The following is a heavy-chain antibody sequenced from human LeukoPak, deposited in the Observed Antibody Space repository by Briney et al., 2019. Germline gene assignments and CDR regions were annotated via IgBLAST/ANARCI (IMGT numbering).Heavy chain of an antibody. V-gene: IGHV4-59*01. CDR1: GGSISSYY. CDR2: ISYSGST. J-gene: IGHJ4*02. CDR3: ARAVAAYSDFDY. D-gene: IGHD6-19*01. Sequence: SETLSLTCTVSGGSISSYYWSWLRQPPGKGLEWVGYISYSGSTNYNPSLKSRVTISVDTSKNQFSLKLSSVTAADTAVYYCARAVAAYSDFDYWGQGTLVTVSS.